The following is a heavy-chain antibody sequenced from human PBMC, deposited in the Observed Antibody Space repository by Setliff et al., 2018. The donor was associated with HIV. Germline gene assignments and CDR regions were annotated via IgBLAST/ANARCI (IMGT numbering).Heavy chain of an antibody. J-gene: IGHJ4*02. Sequence: VGSMRLSCAASGITFSSYAMSWVRQAPGKGLEWVSGISGSGGSTYYADSVKGRVTISSDNSKNTLYLQMNSLRAEDTAVYYCAKDPRGYNYGFPDFDYWGQGTLVTVSS. D-gene: IGHD5-18*01. CDR2: ISGSGGST. CDR3: AKDPRGYNYGFPDFDY. CDR1: GITFSSYA. V-gene: IGHV3-23*01.